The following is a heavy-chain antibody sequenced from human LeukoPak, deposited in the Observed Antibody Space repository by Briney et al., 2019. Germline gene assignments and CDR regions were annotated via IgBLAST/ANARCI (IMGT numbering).Heavy chain of an antibody. V-gene: IGHV3-30*19. J-gene: IGHJ4*02. CDR2: MSYDGSNI. D-gene: IGHD6-19*01. CDR3: ARVYSSGWSLPFEY. CDR1: GFIFSTYS. Sequence: PGGSLRLSCEASGFIFSTYSMHWVRQAPGKGLEWVAVMSYDGSNIYYADSVKGRFTISRDNSKNTLYLQMSSLRAEDTAIYYCARVYSSGWSLPFEYWGQGTLVTVSS.